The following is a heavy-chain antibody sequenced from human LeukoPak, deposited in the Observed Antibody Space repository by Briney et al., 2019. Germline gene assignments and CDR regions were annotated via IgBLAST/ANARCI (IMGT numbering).Heavy chain of an antibody. Sequence: GGSLRLSCAASGFTFSSYSMNWVRQAPGKGLEWVSYISSSSSTIYYADSVKGRFTISRDNAKNSLYLQMNSLRAEDTAVYYCARESPRVYYYDSSGYWGDWGQGTLVTVSS. V-gene: IGHV3-48*04. CDR3: ARESPRVYYYDSSGYWGD. J-gene: IGHJ4*02. D-gene: IGHD3-22*01. CDR2: ISSSSSTI. CDR1: GFTFSSYS.